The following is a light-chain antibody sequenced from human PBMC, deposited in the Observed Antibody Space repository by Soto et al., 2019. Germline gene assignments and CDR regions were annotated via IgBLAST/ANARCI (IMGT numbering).Light chain of an antibody. J-gene: IGLJ3*02. CDR1: SSDVGAYNY. V-gene: IGLV2-14*01. CDR3: ISYTRSSTWV. Sequence: QSALTQPASVSGSPGQSITISCTGTSSDVGAYNYVSWYQQHPGKAPKLMIYEVSNRPSGVSDRFSGSRSGNTASLTISGLQAEDESDYYCISYTRSSTWVFGGGTKLTVL. CDR2: EVS.